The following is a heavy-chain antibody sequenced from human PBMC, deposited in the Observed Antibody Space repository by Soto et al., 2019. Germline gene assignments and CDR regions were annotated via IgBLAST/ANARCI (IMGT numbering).Heavy chain of an antibody. D-gene: IGHD3-22*01. CDR2: ISSSSSTI. J-gene: IGHJ4*02. Sequence: GGSLRLSCAAYGFTFSSYSMNWVRQAPGKGLEWVSYISSSSSTIYYADSAKGRFTISRDNAKNSLYLQMNSLRDEDTAVYYCARDDSSLYYYDSSGPHWGQGTLVTVSS. CDR3: ARDDSSLYYYDSSGPH. V-gene: IGHV3-48*02. CDR1: GFTFSSYS.